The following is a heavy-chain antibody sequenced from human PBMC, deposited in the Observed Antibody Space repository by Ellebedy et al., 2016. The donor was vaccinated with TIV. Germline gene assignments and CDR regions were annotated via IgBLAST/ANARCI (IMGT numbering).Heavy chain of an antibody. CDR3: ARGACADCFVIDS. CDR2: IHATSETM. V-gene: IGHV3-48*01. CDR1: GFTFSTYS. Sequence: GESLKISCVVSGFTFSTYSMNWVRQAPGKGLEWISYIHATSETMYYAGSVKGRFTVSRDNAKNSLYLQMNSLRAEDTAFYYCARGACADCFVIDSWGQGTLVTVSS. J-gene: IGHJ4*02. D-gene: IGHD2-21*02.